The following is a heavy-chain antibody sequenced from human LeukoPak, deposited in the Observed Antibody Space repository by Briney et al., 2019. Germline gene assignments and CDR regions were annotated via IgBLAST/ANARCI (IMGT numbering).Heavy chain of an antibody. Sequence: SETLSLTCTVSGGSISSSSYYWGWIRQPPGKGLEWIGSIYYSGSSYYNPSLKSRVTISVDTSKNQFSLKLSSVTAADTAVYYCARGKAPLAYSSFDYWGQGTLVTVSS. V-gene: IGHV4-39*07. CDR1: GGSISSSSYY. CDR3: ARGKAPLAYSSFDY. D-gene: IGHD6-13*01. CDR2: IYYSGSS. J-gene: IGHJ4*02.